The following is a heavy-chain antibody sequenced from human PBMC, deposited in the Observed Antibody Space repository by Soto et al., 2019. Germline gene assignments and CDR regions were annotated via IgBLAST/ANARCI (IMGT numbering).Heavy chain of an antibody. CDR2: ITSGSTI. CDR3: ARAPYSSGWYDYYYGMDV. V-gene: IGHV3-11*01. Sequence: QVQLVESGGGLVKPGGSLRLSCAASGFTFSDYYMSWIRQAPGKGLEWVSYITSGSTIYYADSVKGRFTISRDNAKNSLSLQRNSLRAEDTAVYYCARAPYSSGWYDYYYGMDVWGQGTTVTVSS. D-gene: IGHD6-19*01. CDR1: GFTFSDYY. J-gene: IGHJ6*02.